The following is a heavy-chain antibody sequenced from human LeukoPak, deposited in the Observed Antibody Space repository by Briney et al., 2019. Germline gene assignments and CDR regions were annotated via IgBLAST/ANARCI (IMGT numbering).Heavy chain of an antibody. J-gene: IGHJ5*02. CDR3: ARVVTPRYCSTTSCYWKGWFEP. CDR2: IIPIFGTA. CDR1: GSTFSRFA. V-gene: IGHV1-69*13. Sequence: SVKVSCKASGSTFSRFAMSWVRRAPRQGLEWMGGIIPIFGTANYAQRVQGRVTITADESTGTAYMELSGLRVEDTAVYYCARVVTPRYCSTTSCYWKGWFEPWGQGTLVTVAS. D-gene: IGHD2-2*01.